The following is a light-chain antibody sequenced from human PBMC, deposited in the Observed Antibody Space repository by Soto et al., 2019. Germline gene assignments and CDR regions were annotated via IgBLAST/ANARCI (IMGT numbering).Light chain of an antibody. CDR1: QCISSS. Sequence: DLQMTPSPSSVSASVGDRVTITCRASQCISSSLAWYQQQPGKAPKLLIYAASSLQSGAPSRFSGSGYGTNFTLTISSLEPEDFDSYYCHEANSFQLTLGQGTRREI. V-gene: IGKV1D-12*01. CDR3: HEANSFQLT. CDR2: AAS. J-gene: IGKJ5*01.